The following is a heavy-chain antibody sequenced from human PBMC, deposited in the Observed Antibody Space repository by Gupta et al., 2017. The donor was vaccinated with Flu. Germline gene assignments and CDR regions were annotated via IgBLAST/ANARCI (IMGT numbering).Heavy chain of an antibody. CDR3: ASGRGRCSGGSCYLLRDYYGMDV. J-gene: IGHJ6*02. Sequence: QVQLVQSGAEVKKPGSSVTVSCKASGGTFSSYAISWVRQAPGQGLEWMGGIIPIFGTANYAQKFQGRVTITADESTSTAYMELSSLRSEDTAVYYCASGRGRCSGGSCYLLRDYYGMDVWGQGTTVTVSS. CDR2: IIPIFGTA. V-gene: IGHV1-69*01. CDR1: GGTFSSYA. D-gene: IGHD2-15*01.